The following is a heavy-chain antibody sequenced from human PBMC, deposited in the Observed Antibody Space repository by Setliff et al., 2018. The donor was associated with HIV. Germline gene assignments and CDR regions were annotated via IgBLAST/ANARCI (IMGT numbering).Heavy chain of an antibody. D-gene: IGHD5-18*01. CDR1: GGSISSSFHY. CDR3: ARGGSAMVPGRNYWYFDL. J-gene: IGHJ2*01. CDR2: LYYSGNT. Sequence: SATLSLTCTVSGGSISSSFHYWGWIRQPPGKGLEWIASLYYSGNTYYNPSLKSRVTILVDTSKNQFSLKVSSVTAVDTAEYFCARGGSAMVPGRNYWYFDLWGRGTLVTVSS. V-gene: IGHV4-39*07.